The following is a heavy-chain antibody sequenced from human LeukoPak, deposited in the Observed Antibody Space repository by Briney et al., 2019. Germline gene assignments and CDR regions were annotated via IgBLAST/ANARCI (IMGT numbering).Heavy chain of an antibody. Sequence: LPGGSRRLSCAASGFTFSIYAMSSVRQAPGKGLEWVSAISGSGGSTYYADSVKGRFTISRDNSKNTLYLQMNSLRAEDTAVYYCTADLGTTSLQDYYYYMDVWGDGTTVTVSS. V-gene: IGHV3-23*01. CDR3: TADLGTTSLQDYYYYMDV. CDR1: GFTFSIYA. D-gene: IGHD1-7*01. CDR2: ISGSGGST. J-gene: IGHJ6*03.